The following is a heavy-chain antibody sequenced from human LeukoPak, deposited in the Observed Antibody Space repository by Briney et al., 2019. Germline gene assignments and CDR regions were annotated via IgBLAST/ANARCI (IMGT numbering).Heavy chain of an antibody. V-gene: IGHV1-2*02. CDR1: GYTFTGHY. J-gene: IGHJ4*02. CDR3: ARDRSMEVGPSTDYFDF. D-gene: IGHD1-26*01. CDR2: INPNSGDT. Sequence: ASVKVSCKASGYTFTGHYMHWVRQAPGQGLECMGWINPNSGDTNYAQNFQGRVTMTRDTSITTAYMELSRLKFDDTAVYYCARDRSMEVGPSTDYFDFWGQGTLVTVSS.